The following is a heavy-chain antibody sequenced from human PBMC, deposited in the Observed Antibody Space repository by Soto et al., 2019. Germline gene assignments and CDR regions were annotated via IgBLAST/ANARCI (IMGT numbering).Heavy chain of an antibody. CDR1: GASISSSDYY. V-gene: IGHV4-39*02. CDR2: LHYRGRT. Sequence: SETLSLTCTASGASISSSDYYWAWIRQPPWSGLEWLASLHYRGRTYYTPSLKSRVTISADTSKNHFSLELSSVTAADTSLYYCATDEGYSYGAPSGAFDIWGLGTMVTVSS. CDR3: ATDEGYSYGAPSGAFDI. D-gene: IGHD5-18*01. J-gene: IGHJ3*02.